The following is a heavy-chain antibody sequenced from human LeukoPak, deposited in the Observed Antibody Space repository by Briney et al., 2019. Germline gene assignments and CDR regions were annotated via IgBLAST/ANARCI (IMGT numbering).Heavy chain of an antibody. V-gene: IGHV4-39*01. D-gene: IGHD6-13*01. J-gene: IGHJ4*02. CDR2: IYYSGST. CDR1: CGSISSSSYY. CDR3: ARRGAAAGIDY. Sequence: PSETLSLTCTVSCGSISSSSYYWGWIRQPPGKGLEWIGSIYYSGSTYYNPSLKSRVTISVDTSKNQFSLKLSSVTAADTAVYYCARRGAAAGIDYWGQGTLVTVSS.